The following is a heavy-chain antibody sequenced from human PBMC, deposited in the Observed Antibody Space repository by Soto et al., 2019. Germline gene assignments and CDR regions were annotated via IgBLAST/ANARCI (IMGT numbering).Heavy chain of an antibody. Sequence: LTCAVYGGSLSGYYWSWIRQPPGKGLEWIGEINHSGSTNYNPSLKSRVTISVDTSKNQFSLKLSSVTAADTAVYYCARNRFFWSGSYYYYYGMDVWGQGTTVTVSS. J-gene: IGHJ6*02. CDR2: INHSGST. CDR3: ARNRFFWSGSYYYYYGMDV. D-gene: IGHD3-3*01. CDR1: GGSLSGYY. V-gene: IGHV4-34*01.